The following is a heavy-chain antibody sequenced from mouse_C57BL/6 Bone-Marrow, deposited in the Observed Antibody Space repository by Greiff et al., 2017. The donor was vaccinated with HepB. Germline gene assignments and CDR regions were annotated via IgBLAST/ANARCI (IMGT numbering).Heavy chain of an antibody. J-gene: IGHJ3*01. Sequence: VQLQQSGGDLVKPGGSLKLSCAASGFTFSSYGMSWVRQTPDKRLEWVATISSGGSYTYYPDSVKGRFTISRDNAKNTLYLQMSSLKSEDTAMYYCARHGGLRRPFAYWGQGTLVNVSA. CDR1: GFTFSSYG. CDR2: ISSGGSYT. D-gene: IGHD2-4*01. CDR3: ARHGGLRRPFAY. V-gene: IGHV5-6*01.